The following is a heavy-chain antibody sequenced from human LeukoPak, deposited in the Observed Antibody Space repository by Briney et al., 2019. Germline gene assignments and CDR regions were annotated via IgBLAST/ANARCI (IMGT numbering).Heavy chain of an antibody. V-gene: IGHV1-18*01. Sequence: ASVKVSCKTSGYIFTSYGLTWVRQAPGQGLEWMGWINPYNGNTNYAQKLQGRVTMSTDTSTSTAYMELRSLRSDDTAVYYCARGGPTARLITFGRVTDYWGQGTLVTVSS. CDR1: GYIFTSYG. D-gene: IGHD3-16*01. J-gene: IGHJ4*02. CDR2: INPYNGNT. CDR3: ARGGPTARLITFGRVTDY.